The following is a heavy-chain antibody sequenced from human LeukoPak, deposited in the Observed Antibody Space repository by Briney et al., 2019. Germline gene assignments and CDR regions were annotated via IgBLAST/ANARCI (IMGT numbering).Heavy chain of an antibody. D-gene: IGHD6-19*01. CDR1: GFTFSSYA. Sequence: PGGSLRLSCAASGFTFSSYAMSWVRQAPGKGLEWVSAISGSGGSTYYADSVKGRFTISRDNSKNTLYLQMNSLRAEDTAVYYCAKDRYSSGWYGIFDYWGQATLVTVSS. CDR2: ISGSGGST. V-gene: IGHV3-23*01. CDR3: AKDRYSSGWYGIFDY. J-gene: IGHJ4*02.